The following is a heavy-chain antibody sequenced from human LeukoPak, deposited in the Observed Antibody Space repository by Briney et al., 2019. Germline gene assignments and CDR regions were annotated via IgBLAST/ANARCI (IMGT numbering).Heavy chain of an antibody. V-gene: IGHV1-69*01. CDR3: ARVKEAYCGGDCYSNWFDP. J-gene: IGHJ5*02. D-gene: IGHD2-21*02. CDR1: GGTFSSYA. CDR2: IIPIFGTA. Sequence: VASVKVSCKASGGTFSSYAISWVRQAPGQGLEWMGGIIPIFGTANYAQKFQGRVTITADESTSTAYMELSSLRSEDTAVYYCARVKEAYCGGDCYSNWFDPWGQGTLVTVSS.